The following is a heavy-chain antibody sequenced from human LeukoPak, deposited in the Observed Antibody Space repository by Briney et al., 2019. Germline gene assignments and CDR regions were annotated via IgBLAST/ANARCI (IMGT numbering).Heavy chain of an antibody. D-gene: IGHD3-22*01. CDR1: GYTFTTSG. V-gene: IGHV1-18*01. J-gene: IGHJ4*02. Sequence: ASVKVSCKAFGYTFTTSGVSWVRQAPGQGLEWMGWISAYNGNTNYAQKLQGRVTMTTDTSTSTAYMELRSLRSDDTAVYYCARGFRSGYYSGLDYWGQGTLVTVSS. CDR3: ARGFRSGYYSGLDY. CDR2: ISAYNGNT.